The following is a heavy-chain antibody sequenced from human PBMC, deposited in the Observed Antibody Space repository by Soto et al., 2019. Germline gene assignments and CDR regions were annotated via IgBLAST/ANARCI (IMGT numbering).Heavy chain of an antibody. D-gene: IGHD3-9*01. J-gene: IGHJ6*04. V-gene: IGHV3-74*01. CDR2: VNIDGTIT. CDR1: GFTFSNYW. Sequence: PGGSLRLSCAASGFTFSNYWMHWVRQAPGKGLVWVSRVNIDGTITNYADSVKGRFTISRDNAKNTLYLQMNSLGAEDTAVYYCVRDSDMAADCQNKAFDYWGKGTTVTVSS. CDR3: VRDSDMAADCQNKAFDY.